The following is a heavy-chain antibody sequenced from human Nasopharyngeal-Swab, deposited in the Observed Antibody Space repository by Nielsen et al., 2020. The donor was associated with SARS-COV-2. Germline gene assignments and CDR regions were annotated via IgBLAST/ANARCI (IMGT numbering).Heavy chain of an antibody. V-gene: IGHV1-69*06. Sequence: SVKVSCKASGGTFSSYAISWVRQAPGQGLEWMGGIIPIFGTANYAQKFQGRVTITADKSTSTAYMELSSLRSGDTAVYYCARGHGYNYDWYFDLWGRGTLVTVSS. CDR3: ARGHGYNYDWYFDL. CDR1: GGTFSSYA. D-gene: IGHD5-24*01. CDR2: IIPIFGTA. J-gene: IGHJ2*01.